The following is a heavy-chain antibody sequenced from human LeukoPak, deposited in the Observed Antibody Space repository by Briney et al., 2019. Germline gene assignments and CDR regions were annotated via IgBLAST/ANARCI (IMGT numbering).Heavy chain of an antibody. V-gene: IGHV3-23*01. CDR1: GFAFSFFA. CDR3: AKTRNYYYDGVGV. CDR2: ISASGGST. J-gene: IGHJ6*02. Sequence: GGSLRLSCEASGFAFSFFATSWLRQAPGKGLEWVSGISASGGSTYYADSVKGRFTISRDNSQNTLYVQMNSLRAEDTALYYCAKTRNYYYDGVGVWGQGTTVTVSS.